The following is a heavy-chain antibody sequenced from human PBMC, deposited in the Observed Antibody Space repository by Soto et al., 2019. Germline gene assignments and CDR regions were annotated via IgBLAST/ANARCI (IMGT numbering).Heavy chain of an antibody. CDR1: GGTFSTDS. Sequence: QVQLVQSGAEVKKPGSSVKVSCKASGGTFSTDSISWVRQAPGQGLEWMGGIIPMFGTANNAQKFQGRGTITADESTSTAYMELSSLRAEDTAVYFCAREIDGYYGMDVWGQGPTVTVSS. J-gene: IGHJ6*02. CDR2: IIPMFGTA. V-gene: IGHV1-69*12. CDR3: AREIDGYYGMDV.